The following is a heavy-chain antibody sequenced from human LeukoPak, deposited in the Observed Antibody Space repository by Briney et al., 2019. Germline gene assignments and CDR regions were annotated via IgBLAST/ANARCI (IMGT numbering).Heavy chain of an antibody. CDR1: GFTFSSYA. Sequence: PGGSLRLSCAASGFTFSSYAMNWVRQAPGKGLEWVSSISGGSNNINYAGSVKGRFTTSRDNSQNTLYLQMNSLRAGDTAVYYCAKDQGTAIFGMIIPDWYFDLWGRGTLVTVSS. D-gene: IGHD3-3*01. CDR2: ISGGSNNI. CDR3: AKDQGTAIFGMIIPDWYFDL. V-gene: IGHV3-23*01. J-gene: IGHJ2*01.